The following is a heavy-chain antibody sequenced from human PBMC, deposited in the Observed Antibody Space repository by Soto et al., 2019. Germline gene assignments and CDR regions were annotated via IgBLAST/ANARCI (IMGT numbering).Heavy chain of an antibody. CDR1: GYTFTSYY. D-gene: IGHD6-19*01. V-gene: IGHV1-46*01. J-gene: IGHJ4*02. CDR3: ARWGSRGWCLDY. Sequence: QVQLVQSGAEVKKPGASVKVSCKASGYTFTSYYMHWVRQAPGQGLEWMGIINPSGGSTSYVQKFQVRVTMTRDTSTSTVYMELSSLRSEDTAVYYCARWGSRGWCLDYWGQGTLVTVSS. CDR2: INPSGGST.